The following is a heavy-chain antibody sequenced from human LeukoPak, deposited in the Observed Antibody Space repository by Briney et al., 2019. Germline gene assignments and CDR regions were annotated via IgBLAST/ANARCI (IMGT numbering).Heavy chain of an antibody. V-gene: IGHV4-38-2*02. CDR1: GYSITIGYY. CDR2: IYHSGST. CDR3: ARDSSGWYHWFDP. Sequence: SETLSLTCTVSGYSITIGYYWGWIRQPPGKGLEWIGTIYHSGSTYYNPSLKSRVTISVDTSKNQFSLQLSSVTAADTAVYYCARDSSGWYHWFDPWGQGTLVTVSS. D-gene: IGHD6-19*01. J-gene: IGHJ5*02.